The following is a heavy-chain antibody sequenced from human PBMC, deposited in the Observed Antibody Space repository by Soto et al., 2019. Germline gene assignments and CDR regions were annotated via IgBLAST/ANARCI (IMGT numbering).Heavy chain of an antibody. Sequence: SQTLSLTCAISGDSVSSNTAAWNWIRQSPSRGLEWLGRTYYRSKWYTDSSGSVKSRITINSDTSKNQISLQMTSVTPEDTAVYYCVRGSKEGHNRFVDYWGQGVLVTVSS. D-gene: IGHD3-3*01. J-gene: IGHJ4*02. CDR2: TYYRSKWYT. CDR3: VRGSKEGHNRFVDY. V-gene: IGHV6-1*01. CDR1: GDSVSSNTAA.